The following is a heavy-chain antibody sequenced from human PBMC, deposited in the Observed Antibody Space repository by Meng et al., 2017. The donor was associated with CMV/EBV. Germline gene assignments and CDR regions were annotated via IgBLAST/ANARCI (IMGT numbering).Heavy chain of an antibody. V-gene: IGHV3-30-3*01. CDR2: ISYDGSNK. CDR3: ARSIYSPLYDFWSGYHIDY. J-gene: IGHJ4*02. CDR1: GFTFSSYA. D-gene: IGHD3-3*01. Sequence: GGSLRLSCAASGFTFSSYAMHWVRQAPGKGLEWVAVISYDGSNKYYADSVKGRFTISGDNSKNTLYLQMNSLRAEDTAVYYCARSIYSPLYDFWSGYHIDYWGQGTLVTVSS.